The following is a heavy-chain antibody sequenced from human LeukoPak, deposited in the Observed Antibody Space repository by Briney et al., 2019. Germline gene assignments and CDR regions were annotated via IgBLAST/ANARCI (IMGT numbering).Heavy chain of an antibody. D-gene: IGHD2-15*01. CDR2: INPDGSST. J-gene: IGHJ6*03. Sequence: GGSLRLSCTASGFTFNSYWMHWVRQAPGKGLVWVSRINPDGSSTGYADSVKGRFTISRDNAKNTLYLQMNSLRAEDTAVYYCARVRCAGGSCSQNYYYYMDVWGKGTTVTVSS. CDR3: ARVRCAGGSCSQNYYYYMDV. V-gene: IGHV3-74*01. CDR1: GFTFNSYW.